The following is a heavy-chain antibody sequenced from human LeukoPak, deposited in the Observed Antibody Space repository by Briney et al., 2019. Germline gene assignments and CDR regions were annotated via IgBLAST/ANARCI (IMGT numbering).Heavy chain of an antibody. Sequence: ASVKVSCKVSGYTLTELSIHWVRQAPGKGLEWMGGFNPEDDETIYAQKFQGRVTMTEDTSTDTAYMELSSLRSEDTAVYYCATGLIVVVATAMWSDYWGQGTLVTVSS. CDR3: ATGLIVVVATAMWSDY. CDR1: GYTLTELS. D-gene: IGHD2-2*01. V-gene: IGHV1-24*01. CDR2: FNPEDDET. J-gene: IGHJ4*02.